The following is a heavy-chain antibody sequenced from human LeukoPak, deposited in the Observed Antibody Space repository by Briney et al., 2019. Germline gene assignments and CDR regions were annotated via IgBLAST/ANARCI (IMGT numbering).Heavy chain of an antibody. CDR1: GFRFSSYE. CDR2: IGNTGRTI. CDR3: VRGDRYFFDY. V-gene: IGHV3-48*03. D-gene: IGHD1-14*01. J-gene: IGHJ4*02. Sequence: GGSLRLSCAASGFRFSSYEMSWVRQAPGRGLEWVSYIGNTGRTIYYVDSVKGRFTVSRDNAKNSLYLQMNSLRAEDTAIYYCVRGDRYFFDYWGQGTLVTVSS.